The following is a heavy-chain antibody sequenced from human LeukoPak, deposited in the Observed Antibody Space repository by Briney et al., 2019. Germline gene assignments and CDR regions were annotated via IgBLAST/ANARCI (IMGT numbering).Heavy chain of an antibody. CDR2: FDPEDGET. V-gene: IGHV1-24*01. Sequence: SVKVSCKVSGYTLTELSMHWVRQAPGKGLEWMGGFDPEDGETIYAQKFQGRVTMTEDTSTDTAYMELRSLRSEDTAVYYCATLQHDYGDYRDWFAPWGQGTLVTVSS. CDR3: ATLQHDYGDYRDWFAP. CDR1: GYTLTELS. J-gene: IGHJ5*02. D-gene: IGHD4-17*01.